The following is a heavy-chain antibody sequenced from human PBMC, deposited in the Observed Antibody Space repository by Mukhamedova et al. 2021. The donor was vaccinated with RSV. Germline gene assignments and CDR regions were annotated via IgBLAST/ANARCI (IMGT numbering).Heavy chain of an antibody. CDR3: ARGNDFWSGYYITAFDI. D-gene: IGHD3-3*01. J-gene: IGHJ3*02. V-gene: IGHV1-69*01. Sequence: GLEWMGGIIPIFGTANYAQKFQGRVTITADESTSTAYMELSSLRSEDTAVSYFARGNDFWSGYYITAFDIWGQGTMVTVSS. CDR2: IIPIFGTA.